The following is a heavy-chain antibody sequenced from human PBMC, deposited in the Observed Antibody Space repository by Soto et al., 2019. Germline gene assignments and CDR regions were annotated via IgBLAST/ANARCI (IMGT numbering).Heavy chain of an antibody. Sequence: SETLSLTCTVSGGSISSYYWSWIRQPPGKGLEWIGYIYYSGSTNYNPSLKSRVTISVDTSKNQFSLKLSSVTAAETAVYYCARAIRSSAFDIWGQGTMVTVSS. J-gene: IGHJ3*02. CDR2: IYYSGST. CDR3: ARAIRSSAFDI. CDR1: GGSISSYY. V-gene: IGHV4-59*01.